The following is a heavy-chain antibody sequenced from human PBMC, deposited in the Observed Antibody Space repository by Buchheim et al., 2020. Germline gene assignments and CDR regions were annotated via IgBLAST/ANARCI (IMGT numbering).Heavy chain of an antibody. J-gene: IGHJ6*02. CDR3: AGTQWFGETLTEV. D-gene: IGHD3-10*01. CDR1: GGSFSTFY. Sequence: QVQLQQRGAGLLKPSETLSLTCAVYGGSFSTFYWSWIRQSPRKGLAWIGEINHSGSTNYNPSLKSRVIVSVDTSKNQFSLKVRSLIAADTAVYFCAGTQWFGETLTEVWGQGT. CDR2: INHSGST. V-gene: IGHV4-34*02.